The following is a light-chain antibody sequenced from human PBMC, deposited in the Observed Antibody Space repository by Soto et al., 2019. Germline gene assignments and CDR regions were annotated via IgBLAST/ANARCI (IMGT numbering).Light chain of an antibody. Sequence: DIQMTQSPSSVSASVGDIVTITCLASQGISRWSAWYQQKPGKAPKLLIYAASTLQIGVPSRFSGSGSGTDFNLTISRLQTEDFGTYDCQQADSFTLTFGGGTKVDIK. CDR2: AAS. V-gene: IGKV1-12*01. CDR1: QGISRW. J-gene: IGKJ4*01. CDR3: QQADSFTLT.